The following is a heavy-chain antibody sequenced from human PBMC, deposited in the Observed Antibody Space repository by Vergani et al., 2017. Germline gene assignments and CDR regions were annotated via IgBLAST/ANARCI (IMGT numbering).Heavy chain of an antibody. CDR3: ARGDYGILTGYRY. J-gene: IGHJ4*02. D-gene: IGHD3-9*01. V-gene: IGHV1-46*03. CDR2: INPSGGHT. Sequence: QVQVVQSGAEVKKSGASVKVSCKTSGYTFSNYYMHWVRQAPGQGLEWMGIINPSGGHTNYAQKFQGRFTMTRDTSTSTVYMERSSLRSEDTAIYYWARGDYGILTGYRYWGQGTLVTVSA. CDR1: GYTFSNYY.